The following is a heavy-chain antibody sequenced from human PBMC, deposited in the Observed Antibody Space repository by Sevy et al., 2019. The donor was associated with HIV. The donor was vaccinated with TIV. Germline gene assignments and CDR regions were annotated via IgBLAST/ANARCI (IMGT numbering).Heavy chain of an antibody. D-gene: IGHD6-19*01. CDR1: GDSISGYY. CDR3: ARVYSSGWEGPGWFDP. V-gene: IGHV4-59*13. CDR2: MHYSGST. J-gene: IGHJ5*02. Sequence: SETLSLTCAVSGDSISGYYWGWNRQPPGKGLEWIAYMHYSGSTNFNPSLKSRVTISVDTSKNQFSLKLSSVTAVDTAVYYCARVYSSGWEGPGWFDPWGQGTLVTVSS.